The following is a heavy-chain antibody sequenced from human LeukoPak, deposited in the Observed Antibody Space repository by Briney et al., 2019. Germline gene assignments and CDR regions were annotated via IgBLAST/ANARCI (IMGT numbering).Heavy chain of an antibody. CDR2: IYYSGST. Sequence: SETLSLTCTVSGGSISSGGYYWSRIRQHPGKGLEWIGYIYYSGSTYYNPSLRSRVTISVDTSKNQFSLKLSSVTAADTAVYYCARDLGGEGLYGFDYWGQGTLVTVSS. J-gene: IGHJ4*02. V-gene: IGHV4-31*03. CDR1: GGSISSGGYY. CDR3: ARDLGGEGLYGFDY. D-gene: IGHD2-2*02.